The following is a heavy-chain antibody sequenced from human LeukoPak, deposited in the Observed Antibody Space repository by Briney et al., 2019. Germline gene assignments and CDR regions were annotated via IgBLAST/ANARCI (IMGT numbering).Heavy chain of an antibody. Sequence: ASVKVSCKASGYTFTSYYMHWVRQAPGQGLEWMGIINPSGGSTSYAQKFQGRVTMTRDTSTSTVYMELSSLRSEDTAVYYCARGGTAYYYDSSGYYSCWGQGTLVTVSS. CDR3: ARGGTAYYYDSSGYYSC. D-gene: IGHD3-22*01. CDR1: GYTFTSYY. CDR2: INPSGGST. V-gene: IGHV1-46*01. J-gene: IGHJ4*02.